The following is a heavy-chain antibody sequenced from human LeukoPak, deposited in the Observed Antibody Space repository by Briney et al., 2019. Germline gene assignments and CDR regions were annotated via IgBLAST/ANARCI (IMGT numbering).Heavy chain of an antibody. CDR3: ARGTMVRGDDWFDP. CDR1: GGSFSDYY. J-gene: IGHJ5*02. V-gene: IGHV4-34*01. Sequence: SETLSLTCAVYGGSFSDYYWTWIRQLPGKGLEWIGEINQSGGRNYNPSLKSRVTISVDTSKNQFSLKVTSVTAADTAVYYCARGTMVRGDDWFDPWGQGTLVTVSS. D-gene: IGHD3-10*01. CDR2: INQSGGR.